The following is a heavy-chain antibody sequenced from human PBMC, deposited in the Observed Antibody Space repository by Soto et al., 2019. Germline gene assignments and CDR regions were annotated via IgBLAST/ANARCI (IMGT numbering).Heavy chain of an antibody. CDR3: SRLVALLHMIAY. D-gene: IGHD3-16*01. V-gene: IGHV5-51*01. J-gene: IGHJ4*02. CDR2: IFPRDFDV. CDR1: GYTFTNYW. Sequence: GESLKISCQTSGYTFTNYWIGWVRQMPGGGLEWLGLIFPRDFDVRYSPSFEGQVTISADRSTATAFLQWRSLEASDSALYFWSRLVALLHMIAYRAPRTQVTGSS.